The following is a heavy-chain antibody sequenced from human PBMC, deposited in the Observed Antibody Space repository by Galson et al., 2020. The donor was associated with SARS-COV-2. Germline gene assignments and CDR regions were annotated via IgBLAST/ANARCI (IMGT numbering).Heavy chain of an antibody. CDR1: GFIFSDYA. CDR2: LSPNGGTS. Sequence: GGSLRLSCSASGFIFSDYAMHWVRQAPGKGLEYVSALSPNGGTSFYADSVNGRFTKSRDNSKNMFYLQMTALRLEDTALYYCLSYSSTRQNHWGQGTRVTVSS. V-gene: IGHV3-64D*06. D-gene: IGHD2-2*01. CDR3: LSYSSTRQNH. J-gene: IGHJ5*02.